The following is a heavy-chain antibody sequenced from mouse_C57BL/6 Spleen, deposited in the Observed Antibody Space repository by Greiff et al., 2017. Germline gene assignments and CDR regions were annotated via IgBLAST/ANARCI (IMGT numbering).Heavy chain of an antibody. J-gene: IGHJ3*01. Sequence: EVMLVESGGGLVKPGGSLKLSCAASGFTFSSYAMSWVRQTPEKRLEWVATISDGGSYTYYPDNVKGRFTISRDNAKNNLYLQMSHRKSEDTAMYYGAREDLGFAYWGQGTLVTVSA. CDR1: GFTFSSYA. CDR3: AREDLGFAY. V-gene: IGHV5-4*01. CDR2: ISDGGSYT.